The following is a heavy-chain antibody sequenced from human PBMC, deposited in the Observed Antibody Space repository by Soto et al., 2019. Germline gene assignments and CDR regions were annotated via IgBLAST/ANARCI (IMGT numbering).Heavy chain of an antibody. CDR1: GFTFSSYW. J-gene: IGHJ4*02. D-gene: IGHD3-3*01. CDR2: IKQDGSEK. CDR3: ARDREYYDCWSGPRPGYYFDY. Sequence: EVQLVESGGGLVQPGGSLRLSCAASGFTFSSYWMSWVRQAPGKGLEWVANIKQDGSEKYYVDSVKGRFTISRDNAKNSLYLQMNSLRAEDTAVYYCARDREYYDCWSGPRPGYYFDYWGQGTLVTVSS. V-gene: IGHV3-7*01.